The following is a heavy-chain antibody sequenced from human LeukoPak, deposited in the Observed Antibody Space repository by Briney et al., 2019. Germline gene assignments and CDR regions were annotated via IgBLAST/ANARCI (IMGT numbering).Heavy chain of an antibody. D-gene: IGHD3-22*01. J-gene: IGHJ4*02. CDR2: INSDGSST. V-gene: IGHV3-74*01. CDR1: GFTFSSYW. CDR3: ARGAFEGMIVAIIDY. Sequence: GGSLRLSCAASGFTFSSYWMHWVRQAPGKGLVWVSRINSDGSSTSYADSVKGRFTISRDNAKNTLYLQMNSLRAEDTAVYYCARGAFEGMIVAIIDYWGQGTLVTVSS.